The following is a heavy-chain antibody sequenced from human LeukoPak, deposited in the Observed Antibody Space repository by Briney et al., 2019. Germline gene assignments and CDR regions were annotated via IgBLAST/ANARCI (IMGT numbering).Heavy chain of an antibody. CDR2: IYSGGST. CDR3: ARGLLWFGELSHFDY. V-gene: IGHV3-53*01. CDR1: GFTVSSNY. D-gene: IGHD3-10*01. Sequence: GGSLRLSCAASGFTVSSNYMSWVRQAPGKGLEWVSVIYSGGSTYYADSVKGRFTISRDNSKNTLYLQMNSLRAEDTAVYYCARGLLWFGELSHFDYWGQGTLVTVSS. J-gene: IGHJ4*02.